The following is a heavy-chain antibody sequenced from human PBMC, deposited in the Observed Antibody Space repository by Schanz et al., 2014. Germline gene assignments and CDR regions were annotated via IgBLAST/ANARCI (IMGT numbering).Heavy chain of an antibody. V-gene: IGHV3-21*01. CDR3: AKHVRSLTGNDY. Sequence: EVQLVESGGGMVQPGGSLRLSCAASGITFSGYSMTWVRQAPGKGLEWVSSISSSSMYIYQADSMRGRFTISRDNAKNSLYLQVNNLSAEDTAVYYCAKHVRSLTGNDYWGQGTLVTVSS. J-gene: IGHJ4*02. CDR1: GITFSGYS. CDR2: ISSSSMYI. D-gene: IGHD3-9*01.